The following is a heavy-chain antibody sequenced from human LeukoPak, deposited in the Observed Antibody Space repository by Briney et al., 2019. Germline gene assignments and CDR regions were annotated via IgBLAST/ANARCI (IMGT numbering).Heavy chain of an antibody. J-gene: IGHJ6*03. CDR3: ARQGSGFAPKYYFYMDV. CDR1: GFTVTDHW. D-gene: IGHD3-10*01. Sequence: GESLKISCKGSGFTVTDHWIAWLRHMPGKGLEGVGIIHPAVSDTPKSPSFQGQVVISVDRSISTAYLQWSSLKASDTAMYYCARQGSGFAPKYYFYMDVWGKGTTVTVSS. CDR2: IHPAVSDT. V-gene: IGHV5-51*01.